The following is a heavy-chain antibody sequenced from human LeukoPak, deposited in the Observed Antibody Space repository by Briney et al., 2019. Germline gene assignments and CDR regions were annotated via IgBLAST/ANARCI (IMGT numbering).Heavy chain of an antibody. CDR2: IYPGDSDT. J-gene: IGHJ5*02. V-gene: IGHV5-51*01. CDR1: GYSFSSYW. CDR3: ARHVTSVWYQTNNWFDP. Sequence: GESLQISCKGSGYSFSSYWIGWVRQMPGKGLEWMRIIYPGDSDTRYSSSFQGQVTISADKSISTAYLQWSSLKASDTAIYYCARHVTSVWYQTNNWFDPWGQGTLVTVSS. D-gene: IGHD2-2*01.